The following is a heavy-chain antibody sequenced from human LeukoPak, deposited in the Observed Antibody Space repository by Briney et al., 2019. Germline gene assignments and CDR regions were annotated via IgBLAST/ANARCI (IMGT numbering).Heavy chain of an antibody. CDR3: AKDRATFYDSSGAPLDY. Sequence: PGRSLRLSCAASGFTFSSYGMHWVRQAPGKGLEWVAVISYDGSNKYYADSVKGRFTISRDNSKNTLYLQMNSLRAEDTAVYYCAKDRATFYDSSGAPLDYWGQGTLVTVSS. J-gene: IGHJ4*02. CDR2: ISYDGSNK. V-gene: IGHV3-30*18. CDR1: GFTFSSYG. D-gene: IGHD3-22*01.